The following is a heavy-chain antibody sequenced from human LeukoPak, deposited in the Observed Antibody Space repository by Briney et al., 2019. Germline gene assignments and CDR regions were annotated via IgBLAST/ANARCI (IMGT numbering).Heavy chain of an antibody. J-gene: IGHJ4*02. CDR2: IFYSGST. D-gene: IGHD6-19*01. CDR3: ARGRLARSPYFDY. CDR1: GGSFSSYY. Sequence: SETLSLTCTVSGGSFSSYYWSWIRQPPGKGLEWIGYIFYSGSTDYNPSLTSRVTISVDTSNNQFSLRLTSVTAADTAVYYCARGRLARSPYFDYWGQGALVTVSS. V-gene: IGHV4-59*01.